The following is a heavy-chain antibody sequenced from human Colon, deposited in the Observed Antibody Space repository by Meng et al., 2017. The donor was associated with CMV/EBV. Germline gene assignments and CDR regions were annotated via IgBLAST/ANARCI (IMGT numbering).Heavy chain of an antibody. V-gene: IGHV4-59*01. J-gene: IGHJ5*02. CDR3: ARGGGIVVVPAAIKWFDP. CDR1: SDSISSYY. D-gene: IGHD2-2*02. Sequence: ETLSLTCTVSSDSISSYYWSWIRQPPGKGLEWIGYIYYSGSTNYNPSLKSRVTISVDTSKNQFSLKLSSVTAADTAVYYCARGGGIVVVPAAIKWFDPWGQGTLVTVSS. CDR2: IYYSGST.